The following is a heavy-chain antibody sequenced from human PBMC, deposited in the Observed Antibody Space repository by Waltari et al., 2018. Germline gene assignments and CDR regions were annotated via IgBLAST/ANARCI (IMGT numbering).Heavy chain of an antibody. D-gene: IGHD3-22*01. Sequence: QVQLVQSGAEVKKPGSSVKVSCKASGGTFSSYAISWVRQAPGQGLEWMGGIIPIFGTANYAQKFQGRVTITADESTSTAYMELSSLRSEDTAVYYCARSYYYDSSGYYYTLYYYYGMDVWGQGTTVTVSS. V-gene: IGHV1-69*01. CDR1: GGTFSSYA. CDR3: ARSYYYDSSGYYYTLYYYYGMDV. J-gene: IGHJ6*02. CDR2: IIPIFGTA.